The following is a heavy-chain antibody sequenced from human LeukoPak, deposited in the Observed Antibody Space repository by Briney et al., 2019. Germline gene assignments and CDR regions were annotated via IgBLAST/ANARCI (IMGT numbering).Heavy chain of an antibody. CDR2: ISYDGSNK. J-gene: IGHJ6*02. D-gene: IGHD2-2*01. Sequence: PVGALRLSCAASGFTLSSYAMHWVRQAPGNGLEWVAGISYDGSNKYYADSVKSRVTISRDNSKNTLYLQMTSLSAEDTAVYYCARDHLGYCSSTSCPAYYYYYYGMDVWGQGTTVTVSS. CDR1: GFTLSSYA. V-gene: IGHV3-30*01. CDR3: ARDHLGYCSSTSCPAYYYYYYGMDV.